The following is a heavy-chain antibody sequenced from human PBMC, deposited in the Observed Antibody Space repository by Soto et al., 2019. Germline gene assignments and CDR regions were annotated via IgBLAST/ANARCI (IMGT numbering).Heavy chain of an antibody. CDR3: ARRSLQKYGDYDNWFDP. CDR1: GGSISSSSYY. J-gene: IGHJ5*02. CDR2: IYYSGST. Sequence: SETLSLTCTVSGGSISSSSYYWGWIRQPPGKGLEWIGSIYYSGSTYYNPSLKSRVTISVDTSKNQFSLKLSSVTAADTAVYYCARRSLQKYGDYDNWFDPWGQGTLVTISS. D-gene: IGHD4-17*01. V-gene: IGHV4-39*01.